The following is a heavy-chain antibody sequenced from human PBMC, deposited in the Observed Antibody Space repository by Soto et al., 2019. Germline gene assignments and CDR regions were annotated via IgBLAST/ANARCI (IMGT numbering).Heavy chain of an antibody. CDR1: GFTFSNAW. D-gene: IGHD1-26*01. CDR2: ITSKSAGETT. V-gene: IGHV3-15*01. Sequence: PGGSLRLSCVASGFTFSNAWMSWVRQAPGKGLEWIGRITSKSAGETTAYAAPVTGRFTVSRDDSKSTLYLQMNSLRAEDTAVYYCGKGRSYYYYYGVDVWGQGTTVTVSS. CDR3: GKGRSYYYYYGVDV. J-gene: IGHJ6*02.